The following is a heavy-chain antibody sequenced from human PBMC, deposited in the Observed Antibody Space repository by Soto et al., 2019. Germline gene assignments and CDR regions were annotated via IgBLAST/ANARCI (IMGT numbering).Heavy chain of an antibody. CDR3: ARTGSPQSSYYVDY. Sequence: PGGSLRLSCAASGFRFSLFWMSWDRQTPGKGLEWVANINEDGSEKFFADSLKGRFSVSRDNAKNSLSLQMNSLTADDTAVYYCARTGSPQSSYYVDYWGQGDLVTVSS. J-gene: IGHJ4*02. D-gene: IGHD3-16*01. CDR2: INEDGSEK. V-gene: IGHV3-7*03. CDR1: GFRFSLFW.